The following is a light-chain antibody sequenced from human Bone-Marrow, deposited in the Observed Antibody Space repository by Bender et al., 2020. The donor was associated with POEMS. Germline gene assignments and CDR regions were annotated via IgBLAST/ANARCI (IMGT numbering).Light chain of an antibody. V-gene: IGLV3-1*01. CDR1: KLGEEY. CDR2: QDT. J-gene: IGLJ2*01. Sequence: SYELTQPPSVSVSPGQTATITCSGEKLGEEYACWYQQKPGQSPVVVIYQDTKRPSGIPGRFSGSTSGNTASLTISGTQTMDEADYYCQSWGNDTAVFGGGTKLTVL. CDR3: QSWGNDTAV.